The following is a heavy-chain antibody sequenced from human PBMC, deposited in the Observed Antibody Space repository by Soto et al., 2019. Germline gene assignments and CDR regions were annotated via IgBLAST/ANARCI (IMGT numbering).Heavy chain of an antibody. CDR3: ARDWVYHGMDY. Sequence: QVQLQESGPGLVQPSGTLSLTCTVSGGSISSSYWSWIRRPPGKGLEWIGYIYGSGTTHYNPYLESLVNISQDTSTNQFSRKLGYVTAADTAVYCCARDWVYHGMDYLGQGILVTVSS. CDR2: IYGSGTT. V-gene: IGHV4-59*01. D-gene: IGHD2-2*01. J-gene: IGHJ4*02. CDR1: GGSISSSY.